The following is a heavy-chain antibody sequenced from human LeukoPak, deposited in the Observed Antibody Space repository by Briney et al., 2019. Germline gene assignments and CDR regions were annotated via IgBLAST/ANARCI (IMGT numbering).Heavy chain of an antibody. CDR1: GGSISSYY. Sequence: ASETLSLTCTVSGGSISSYYWSWIRQPPGKGLEWIGYIYYSGSTNYNPSLKSRVTISVDTSKNQFSLKLSSVTAADTAVYYCARIGSGYSFLFDYWGQGTLVTVSS. CDR3: ARIGSGYSFLFDY. CDR2: IYYSGST. J-gene: IGHJ4*02. V-gene: IGHV4-59*01. D-gene: IGHD3-22*01.